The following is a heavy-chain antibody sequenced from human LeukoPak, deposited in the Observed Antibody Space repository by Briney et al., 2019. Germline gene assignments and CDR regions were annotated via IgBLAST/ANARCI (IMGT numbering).Heavy chain of an antibody. V-gene: IGHV4-59*01. CDR1: GGSISSYY. CDR2: IYYSGST. CDR3: ARGIQLWTVYYYYYMDV. D-gene: IGHD5-18*01. Sequence: SETLSLTCTVSGGSISSYYWSWIRQPPGKGLEWIGYIYYSGSTNYNPSLKSRVTISVDTSKNQFSLKLSSVTAADTAVYYCARGIQLWTVYYYYYMDVWGKGTTVTVSS. J-gene: IGHJ6*03.